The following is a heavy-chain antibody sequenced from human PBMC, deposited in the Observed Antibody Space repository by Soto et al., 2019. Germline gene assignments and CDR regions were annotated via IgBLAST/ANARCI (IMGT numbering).Heavy chain of an antibody. CDR1: GYTFTSYG. V-gene: IGHV1-18*04. J-gene: IGHJ3*02. CDR3: ARDSIVVPAASAAFDI. CDR2: ISAYNGNT. D-gene: IGHD2-2*01. Sequence: QVQLVQSGAEVKKPGASVKVSCKASGYTFTSYGISWVRQAPGQGLEWMGWISAYNGNTNYAQKLQGRVTMTTDTSASTADMELRSLRSDDTAVYYCARDSIVVPAASAAFDIWGQGTMVTVSS.